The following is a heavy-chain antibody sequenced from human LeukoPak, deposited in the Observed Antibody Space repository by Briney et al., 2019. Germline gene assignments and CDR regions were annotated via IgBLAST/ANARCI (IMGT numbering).Heavy chain of an antibody. J-gene: IGHJ4*02. V-gene: IGHV3-23*01. CDR1: RFPFSTYA. Sequence: GGSLRLSCAVSRFPFSTYAMSWVRQAPGQGPEWVSAISANGADEYYADSVRGRFTISRDNSKNTLFLQMTSLDVEDTAVYYCANYRKPQGLDYWGQGTLVTASS. CDR2: ISANGADE. D-gene: IGHD1-14*01. CDR3: ANYRKPQGLDY.